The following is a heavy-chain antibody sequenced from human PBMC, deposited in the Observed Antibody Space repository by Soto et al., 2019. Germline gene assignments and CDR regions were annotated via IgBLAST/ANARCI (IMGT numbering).Heavy chain of an antibody. CDR2: IYTRGSI. CDR3: ARDGDRARGIFGVVPI. J-gene: IGHJ3*02. Sequence: QVQLQESGPGLVKPSETLSLTCSVSGGSISSYYWTWIRQPAGKGLEWIGRIYTRGSINYNPSLKSRVIMSVDTSKNQLSLKLSSVTAADTAVYYCARDGDRARGIFGVVPIWGQATMVTVSS. V-gene: IGHV4-4*07. D-gene: IGHD3-3*01. CDR1: GGSISSYY.